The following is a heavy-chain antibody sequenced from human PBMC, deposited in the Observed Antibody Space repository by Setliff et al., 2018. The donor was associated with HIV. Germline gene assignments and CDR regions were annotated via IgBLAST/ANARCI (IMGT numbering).Heavy chain of an antibody. D-gene: IGHD3-10*01. J-gene: IGHJ6*04. CDR2: MNPNSGVT. V-gene: IGHV1-8*02. CDR1: GHTFSNSD. Sequence: ASVQVSCKPSGHTFSNSDIHWVRRATGQGLEWMGWMNPNSGVTGYALKFHDRVTMTRDTSISTAYLELRTLTSEDTAVYCCASGKGVGGVVITDGLDVWGKGTTVTVSS. CDR3: ASGKGVGGVVITDGLDV.